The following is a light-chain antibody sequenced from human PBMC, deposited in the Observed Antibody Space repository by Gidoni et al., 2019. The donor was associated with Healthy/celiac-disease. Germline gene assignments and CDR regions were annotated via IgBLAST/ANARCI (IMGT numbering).Light chain of an antibody. V-gene: IGKV1-33*01. Sequence: IQMTQSPSSLSASVGDRVTITCQGRQDISNYLNCYQQKPGKAPKLLIYDASNMETGVPSRFSGSRAGTDVTFTISSLQPEDNATYYCQQYGNIPQFTFGPGTKVDIK. J-gene: IGKJ3*01. CDR2: DAS. CDR1: QDISNY. CDR3: QQYGNIPQFT.